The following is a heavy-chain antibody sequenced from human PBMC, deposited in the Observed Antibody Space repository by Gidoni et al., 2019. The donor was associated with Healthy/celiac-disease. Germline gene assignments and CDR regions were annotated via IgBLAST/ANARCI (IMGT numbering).Heavy chain of an antibody. D-gene: IGHD3-16*01. CDR2: ISYDGSNK. CDR3: AKEAYTDYYYYYGMDV. CDR1: GFTFSSYG. Sequence: QVQLVESGGGVVQPGRSLRLSCAASGFTFSSYGMHWVRQAPGKGLEWVAVISYDGSNKYYADSVKGRFTISRDNSKNTLYLQMNSLRAEDTAVYYCAKEAYTDYYYYYGMDVWGQGTTVTVSS. V-gene: IGHV3-30*18. J-gene: IGHJ6*02.